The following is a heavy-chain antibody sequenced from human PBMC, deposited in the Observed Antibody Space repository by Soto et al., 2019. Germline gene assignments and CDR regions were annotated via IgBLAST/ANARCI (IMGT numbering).Heavy chain of an antibody. D-gene: IGHD6-13*01. CDR3: ARDSIAAAGTDY. Sequence: GASVKVSCKGSGGTFSSYTIAWVRQAPGQGLEWMGEIIPLFGTTNYVEKVQGRLTITADASTSTAYMELSSLRSDDTAMYYCARDSIAAAGTDYWGQGTLVTVSS. CDR2: IIPLFGTT. CDR1: GGTFSSYT. J-gene: IGHJ4*02. V-gene: IGHV1-69*13.